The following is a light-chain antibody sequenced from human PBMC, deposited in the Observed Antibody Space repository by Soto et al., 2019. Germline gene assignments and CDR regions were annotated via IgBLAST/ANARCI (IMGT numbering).Light chain of an antibody. J-gene: IGLJ2*01. CDR1: SGHSSYA. Sequence: QSVLTQSPSASASLGASVKLTCTLSSGHSSYAIAWHQQQPEKGPRYLMKLNSDGSHSRGDGLPDRFSGSSSGDERYLTISSLQSEDEADYYCQTWGTGIQVFGGGTKLTVL. CDR2: LNSDGSH. CDR3: QTWGTGIQV. V-gene: IGLV4-69*01.